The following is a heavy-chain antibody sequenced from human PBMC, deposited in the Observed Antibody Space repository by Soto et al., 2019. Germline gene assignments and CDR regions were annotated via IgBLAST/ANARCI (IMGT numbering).Heavy chain of an antibody. V-gene: IGHV4-59*01. CDR3: ARAHAAKLPFDF. CDR1: GGTLRIFD. D-gene: IGHD2-15*01. CDR2: IFHSGNA. Sequence: PSGTLCLTCSGSGGTLRIFDWIWIPQPPGKGLEWIWFIFHSGNAKYYPSLQSRVTMSVDTSKNQLSLTVESVAASDTAVYFCARAHAAKLPFDFWGQEPLVTSPQ. J-gene: IGHJ4*02.